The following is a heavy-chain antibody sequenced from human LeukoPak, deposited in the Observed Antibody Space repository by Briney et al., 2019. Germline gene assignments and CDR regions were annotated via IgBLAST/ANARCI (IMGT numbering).Heavy chain of an antibody. Sequence: GGSLRLSCAASGFTFSSYGMHWVRQAPGKGLEWVAVIWYDGSNKYYADSVKGRFTISRDNSKNTLYLQMNSLRAEDTAVYYCARGSYSSSWAAIRGFDYWGQGTLVTVSS. V-gene: IGHV3-33*01. CDR3: ARGSYSSSWAAIRGFDY. D-gene: IGHD6-13*01. CDR1: GFTFSSYG. J-gene: IGHJ4*02. CDR2: IWYDGSNK.